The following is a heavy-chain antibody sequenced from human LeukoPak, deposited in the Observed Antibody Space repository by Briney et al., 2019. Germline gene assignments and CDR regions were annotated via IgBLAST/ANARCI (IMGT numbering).Heavy chain of an antibody. CDR2: IYYSGST. CDR3: ARILVVPAARPDWFDP. CDR1: GGSISSGDYY. J-gene: IGHJ5*02. Sequence: SETLSLTCTVSGGSISSGDYYWSWIRQPPGKGLEWIGYIYYSGSTYYNPSLKSRVTISVDTSKNQFSLKLSSVTAADTAVYYCARILVVPAARPDWFDPWGQGTLVTVSS. D-gene: IGHD2-2*01. V-gene: IGHV4-30-4*01.